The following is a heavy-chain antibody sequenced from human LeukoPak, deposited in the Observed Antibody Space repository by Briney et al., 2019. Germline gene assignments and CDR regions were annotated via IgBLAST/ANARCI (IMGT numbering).Heavy chain of an antibody. CDR3: ARHEVGATFAY. D-gene: IGHD1-26*01. Sequence: PSETLSLTRAVYGGSFSGYYWSWIRQPPGKGLEWIGEINHSGSTNYNPSLKSRVTISVDTSKNQFSLKLSSVTAADTAVYYCARHEVGATFAYWGQGTLVTVSS. V-gene: IGHV4-34*01. J-gene: IGHJ4*02. CDR1: GGSFSGYY. CDR2: INHSGST.